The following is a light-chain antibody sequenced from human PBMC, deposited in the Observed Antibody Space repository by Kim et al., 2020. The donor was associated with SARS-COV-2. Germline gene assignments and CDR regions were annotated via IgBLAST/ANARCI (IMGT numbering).Light chain of an antibody. V-gene: IGLV1-44*01. CDR1: RTNIGSNF. J-gene: IGLJ2*01. CDR2: GFN. CDR3: ATWDDSLTGRVV. Sequence: QTVSISFSGGRTNIGSNFVSWYQHLPGTAPKLLIYGFNQRPSGVPDRFSASKSGTSASLAISWLQPEDEADYYCATWDDSLTGRVVFGGGTKVTVL.